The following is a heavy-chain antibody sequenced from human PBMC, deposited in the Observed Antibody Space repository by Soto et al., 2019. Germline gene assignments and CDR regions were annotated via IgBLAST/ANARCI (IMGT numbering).Heavy chain of an antibody. D-gene: IGHD6-6*01. CDR2: IFHSGIS. CDR1: GGSITTVGYS. V-gene: IGHV4-30-2*01. Sequence: SETLSLTCAVSGGSITTVGYSWSWIRQPPGKGLEWIGYIFHSGISYSNPSLKGRVTMSVDGSKNRFSLRLSSVTAADTAVYYCARRISARTYYFDYWGQGTLVTVPQ. CDR3: ARRISARTYYFDY. J-gene: IGHJ4*02.